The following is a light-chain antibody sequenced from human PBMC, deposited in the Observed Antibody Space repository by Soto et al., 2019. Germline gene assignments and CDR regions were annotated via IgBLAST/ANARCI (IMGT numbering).Light chain of an antibody. CDR1: SSNIGNNY. V-gene: IGLV1-51*01. CDR2: DNN. Sequence: QSVLTQPPSVSGAPGQRVTISCTGTSSNIGNNYVSWYQQLPGTAPKFLIYDNNKRPSGIPDRFSGSKSGTSATLGITGLQTGDEADYYCGTWDSGLGAYVFATGTKVTVL. CDR3: GTWDSGLGAYV. J-gene: IGLJ1*01.